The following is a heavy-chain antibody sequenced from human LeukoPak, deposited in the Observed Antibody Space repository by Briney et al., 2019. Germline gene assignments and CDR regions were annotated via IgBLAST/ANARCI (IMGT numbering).Heavy chain of an antibody. V-gene: IGHV1-18*04. D-gene: IGHD3-16*01. CDR3: ARVRGAGYMDV. Sequence: ASVKVSCKAPGYTFISYGINWVRQAPGQGLEWMAYISPHKDRSHYAQNFQGRVAMTTDTSTTTAYMELSSLRSDDTAIYYCARVRGAGYMDVWGNGTTVIISS. J-gene: IGHJ6*03. CDR2: ISPHKDRS. CDR1: GYTFISYG.